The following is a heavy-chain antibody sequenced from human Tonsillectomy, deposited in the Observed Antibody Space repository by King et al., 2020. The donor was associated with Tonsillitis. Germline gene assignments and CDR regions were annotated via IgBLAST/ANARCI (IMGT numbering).Heavy chain of an antibody. CDR3: ASGGGYCSSTSCYLRRAEIDY. Sequence: VQLQQWGAGLLKPSETLSLTCAVYGGSFSGYYWSWIRQPPGKGLEWIGEINHSGSTNYNPSLKSRVTISVDTSKNQFSLKLSSVTAADTAVYYWASGGGYCSSTSCYLRRAEIDYWGQGTLVTVSS. D-gene: IGHD2-2*01. CDR1: GGSFSGYY. J-gene: IGHJ4*02. V-gene: IGHV4-34*01. CDR2: INHSGST.